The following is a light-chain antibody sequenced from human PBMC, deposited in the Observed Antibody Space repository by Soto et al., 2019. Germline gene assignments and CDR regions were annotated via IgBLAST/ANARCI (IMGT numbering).Light chain of an antibody. V-gene: IGLV2-14*03. Sequence: QSFLTQPASVSGSPGQAITVSCSGTSSDIGAHNFVSWYQQHPGKAPKLIIYEVINRPSGVSDRFSGSKSGNTASLTISGLQSEDEADYYCNPYTTSNTFVFGSGTKVTVL. J-gene: IGLJ1*01. CDR2: EVI. CDR1: SSDIGAHNF. CDR3: NPYTTSNTFV.